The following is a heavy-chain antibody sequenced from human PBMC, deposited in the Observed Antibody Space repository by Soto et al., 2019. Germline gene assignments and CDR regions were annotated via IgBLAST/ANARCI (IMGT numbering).Heavy chain of an antibody. CDR1: GDSVSSNSAA. D-gene: IGHD2-21*01. CDR3: ARLGAYYQSLDP. V-gene: IGHV6-1*01. CDR2: TYYRSRWYS. J-gene: IGHJ5*02. Sequence: QTLSLTCAVSGDSVSSNSAAWNWIRQSPSRGLEWLGRTYYRSRWYSDYAGSVKSRITINADTSKNQFSLHLSSVTAADTAVYYCARLGAYYQSLDPWGPGTLVTVSS.